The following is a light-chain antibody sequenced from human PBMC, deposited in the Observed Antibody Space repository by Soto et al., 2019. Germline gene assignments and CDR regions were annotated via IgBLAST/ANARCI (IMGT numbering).Light chain of an antibody. V-gene: IGKV3-15*01. CDR1: QSVYSN. Sequence: IVITQSPATLSVSPGERATLSCRASQSVYSNLAWYQQKPGQAPRLLIYGASTRATGIPARFSGSGSGTEFTLTISSLQSEDFAVYYCQQYNDWPWTFGQGTKVEIK. CDR3: QQYNDWPWT. CDR2: GAS. J-gene: IGKJ1*01.